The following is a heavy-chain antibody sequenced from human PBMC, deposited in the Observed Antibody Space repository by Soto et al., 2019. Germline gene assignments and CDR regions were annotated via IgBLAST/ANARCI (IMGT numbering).Heavy chain of an antibody. J-gene: IGHJ4*02. Sequence: PGGSLRLSCAASGFTFTSNSMNWGRQAPGKGLEWISYITSSSSTIYYADSVKGRFTISRDNAKNSLYLQMNSLRDDDTAVYYCARGRVGTAYFDYWGQGALVTVSS. CDR3: ARGRVGTAYFDY. D-gene: IGHD2-21*02. CDR2: ITSSSSTI. V-gene: IGHV3-48*02. CDR1: GFTFTSNS.